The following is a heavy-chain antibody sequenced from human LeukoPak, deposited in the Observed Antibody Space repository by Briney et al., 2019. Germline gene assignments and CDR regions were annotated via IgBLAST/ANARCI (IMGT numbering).Heavy chain of an antibody. V-gene: IGHV4-4*02. J-gene: IGHJ3*02. CDR2: IYHSGST. Sequence: SGTLSLTCAVSGGSISSNNWWSWVRQPPGKGLEWIGEIYHSGSTNYNPSLKSRVTISVDKSKNQLSLRLSSVTAADTAVYYCAMEVTRDTFDIWGQGTMVTVSS. D-gene: IGHD2-21*02. CDR3: AMEVTRDTFDI. CDR1: GGSISSNNW.